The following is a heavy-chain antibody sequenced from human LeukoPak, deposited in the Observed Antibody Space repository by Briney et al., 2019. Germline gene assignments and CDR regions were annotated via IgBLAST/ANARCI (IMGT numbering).Heavy chain of an antibody. D-gene: IGHD1-26*01. J-gene: IGHJ3*02. Sequence: SETLSLTCAVYGGSFSGYYWSWIRQPPGKGLEWIGEINHSGSTNYNPSLKSRVTISVDTSKNQFSLKLSSVTAADTAVYYCARHWGRALHGSYPVSSAFDIWGQGTMVTVSS. CDR3: ARHWGRALHGSYPVSSAFDI. CDR1: GGSFSGYY. V-gene: IGHV4-34*01. CDR2: INHSGST.